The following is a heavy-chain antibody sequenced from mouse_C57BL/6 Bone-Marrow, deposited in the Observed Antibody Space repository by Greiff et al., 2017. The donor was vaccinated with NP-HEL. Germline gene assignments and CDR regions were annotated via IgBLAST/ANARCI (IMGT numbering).Heavy chain of an antibody. CDR1: GYTFTSYG. CDR2: IYHRSGNT. Sequence: QVQLQQSGAELARPGASVKLSCKASGYTFTSYGISWVKQRTGQGLEWIGEIYHRSGNTYYNEKFKGKATLTADKSSSTAYMELRSLTSEDSAVYFCARWGKSVMDYWGQGTSVTVSS. V-gene: IGHV1-81*01. J-gene: IGHJ4*01. CDR3: ARWGKSVMDY.